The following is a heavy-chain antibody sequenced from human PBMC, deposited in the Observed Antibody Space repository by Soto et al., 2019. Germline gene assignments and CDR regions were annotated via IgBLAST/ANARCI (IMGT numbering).Heavy chain of an antibody. CDR2: MNPNSGNT. CDR1: GYAFTNYD. CDR3: VSWTAYSN. V-gene: IGHV1-8*01. Sequence: ASVKLYCNASGYAFTNYDINWVRQATGQGLEWMGWMNPNSGNTGYAQKFQGRVTMTRDTSIATAYMELHSLRSEDTAIYYCVSWTAYSNWGQGTLVTVS. J-gene: IGHJ4*02. D-gene: IGHD3-3*01.